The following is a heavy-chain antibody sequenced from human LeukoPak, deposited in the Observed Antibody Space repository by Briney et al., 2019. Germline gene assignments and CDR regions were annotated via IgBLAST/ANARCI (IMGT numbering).Heavy chain of an antibody. D-gene: IGHD3-22*01. Sequence: RTGGSLRLSCAASGFTFSSYSMNWVRQAPGKGLEWVSSISSSSSYIYYADSAKGRFTISRDNAKNSLYLQMNSLRAEDTAVYYCAKDWADYYDSSGYFRAFDIWGQGTMVTVSS. J-gene: IGHJ3*02. V-gene: IGHV3-21*01. CDR2: ISSSSSYI. CDR3: AKDWADYYDSSGYFRAFDI. CDR1: GFTFSSYS.